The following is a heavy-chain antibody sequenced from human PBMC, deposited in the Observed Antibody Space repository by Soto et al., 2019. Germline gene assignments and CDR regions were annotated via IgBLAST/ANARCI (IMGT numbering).Heavy chain of an antibody. V-gene: IGHV3-11*06. D-gene: IGHD3-22*01. CDR3: ASHRDYYDSSGYYFVRPQRNFVFDY. CDR1: GFTFSDYY. CDR2: ISSSSSYT. Sequence: GGSLRLSCAASGFTFSDYYMSWIRQAPGKGLEWVSYISSSSSYTNYADSVKGRFTISRDNAKNSLYLQMNSLRAEDTAVYYCASHRDYYDSSGYYFVRPQRNFVFDYWGQGTLVTVSS. J-gene: IGHJ4*02.